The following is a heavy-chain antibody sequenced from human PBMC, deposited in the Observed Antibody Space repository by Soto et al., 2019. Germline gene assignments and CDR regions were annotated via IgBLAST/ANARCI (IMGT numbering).Heavy chain of an antibody. CDR2: INAYSGNT. CDR3: ARGQRYSSSDY. Sequence: GASVKVSCKTSGYTFPSYGISWVRQAPGQGLEWMGWINAYSGNTNFAQKFQDRVTMTTDTSTSTVYMELRSLRSDDTAVYYCARGQRYSSSDYWGQGTLVTVSS. CDR1: GYTFPSYG. J-gene: IGHJ4*02. D-gene: IGHD6-6*01. V-gene: IGHV1-18*01.